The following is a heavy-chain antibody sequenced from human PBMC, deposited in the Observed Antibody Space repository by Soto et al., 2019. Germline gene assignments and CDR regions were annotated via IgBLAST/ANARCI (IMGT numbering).Heavy chain of an antibody. CDR3: EAREVVNYYCSAY. CDR2: IYDSEKI. CDR1: GGSVSSSGYY. Sequence: QLQLQESGPGLVKPSETLSLTCTVSGGSVSSSGYYWGWVRQPPGKGLEWIAIIYDSEKIYNNPSLKSRDTRSLPSSVYKCSPSFRSVTAAYPAVYEREAREVVNYYCSAYWGQRTLVIVS. V-gene: IGHV4-39*01. D-gene: IGHD3-22*01. J-gene: IGHJ4*03.